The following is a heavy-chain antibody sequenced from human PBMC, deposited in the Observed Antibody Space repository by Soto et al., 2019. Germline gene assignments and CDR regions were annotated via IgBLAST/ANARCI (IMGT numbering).Heavy chain of an antibody. CDR3: ARGWDFWSGYYTGGFDY. J-gene: IGHJ4*02. CDR1: DSSLSSSTYY. Sequence: SETLSLTCSVSDSSLSSSTYYWGWIRQPPGKGLEWIGSIYYSGNSYYNPPLKSRATISVDTAKNQLPLNLTSVTAADTAVYYCARGWDFWSGYYTGGFDYWGQGTSVTVSS. V-gene: IGHV4-39*01. D-gene: IGHD3-3*01. CDR2: IYYSGNS.